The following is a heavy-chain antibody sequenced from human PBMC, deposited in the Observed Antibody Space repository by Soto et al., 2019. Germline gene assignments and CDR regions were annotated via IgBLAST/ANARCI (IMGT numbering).Heavy chain of an antibody. D-gene: IGHD3-16*01. Sequence: GESLKISCEGSGYTFTYYWIGWVRQMPGKGLEWMGVTYPFDSDTRYSPSFQGRVTISAVQSTNTAYLELSRLQASDTAISYCGGEYGGASTGIDYWGQGTLFTVAS. CDR3: GGEYGGASTGIDY. V-gene: IGHV5-51*01. CDR2: TYPFDSDT. CDR1: GYTFTYYW. J-gene: IGHJ4*01.